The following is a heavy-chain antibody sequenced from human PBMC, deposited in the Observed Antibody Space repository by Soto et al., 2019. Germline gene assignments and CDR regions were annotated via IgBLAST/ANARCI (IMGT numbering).Heavy chain of an antibody. J-gene: IGHJ4*02. D-gene: IGHD2-2*01. V-gene: IGHV4-31*03. CDR3: ASWYCSSTSCSRYFDY. Sequence: SETLSLTCTVSGGSISSGGYYWSWIRQHPGKGLEWIGYIYYSGSTYYNPSLKSRVTISVDTSKNQFSLKLSSVTAADTAVYYCASWYCSSTSCSRYFDYWGQGTLVTVSS. CDR2: IYYSGST. CDR1: GGSISSGGYY.